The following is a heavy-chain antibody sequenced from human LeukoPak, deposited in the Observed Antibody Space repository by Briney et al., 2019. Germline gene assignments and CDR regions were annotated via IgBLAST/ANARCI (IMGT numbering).Heavy chain of an antibody. CDR1: GSSISSYY. CDR2: IYYSGST. D-gene: IGHD1-7*01. CDR3: ARGEGITGTNAWFDP. J-gene: IGHJ5*02. V-gene: IGHV4-59*01. Sequence: PSETLSLTCTVSGSSISSYYWSWIRQPPGKGLEWIGYIYYSGSTNYNPSLKSRVTISVDTSKNQFSLKLSSVTAADTAVYYCARGEGITGTNAWFDPWGQGTLVTVSS.